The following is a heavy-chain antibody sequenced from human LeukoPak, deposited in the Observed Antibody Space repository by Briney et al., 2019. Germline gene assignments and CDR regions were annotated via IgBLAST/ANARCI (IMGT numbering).Heavy chain of an antibody. Sequence: GGSLRLSCAVSGFTFSTHSMNWVRQAPGKGLEWVSYIISSSNTIYYADSVKGRFTISRDNAKNSLYLQMNSLRAEDTAVYYCARAVGHGSGSPRMDVWGKGTTVTVSS. V-gene: IGHV3-48*01. CDR1: GFTFSTHS. J-gene: IGHJ6*04. D-gene: IGHD3-10*01. CDR2: IISSSNTI. CDR3: ARAVGHGSGSPRMDV.